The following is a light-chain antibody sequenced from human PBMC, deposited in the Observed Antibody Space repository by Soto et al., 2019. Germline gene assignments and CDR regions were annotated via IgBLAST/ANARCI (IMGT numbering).Light chain of an antibody. Sequence: QSALTQPHSVSGSPGQSVAISCTGTGSDVGGYNYVSWYQQHPGKAPKLIIYDVNKRPSGVPDRFSGSKSGNTASLTISGLQSEDEDDYYCCSFAGSFYVFGTGTKVTVL. J-gene: IGLJ1*01. CDR1: GSDVGGYNY. CDR3: CSFAGSFYV. V-gene: IGLV2-11*01. CDR2: DVN.